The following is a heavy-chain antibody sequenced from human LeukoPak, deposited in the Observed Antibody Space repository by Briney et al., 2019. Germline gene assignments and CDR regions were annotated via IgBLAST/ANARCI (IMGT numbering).Heavy chain of an antibody. J-gene: IGHJ4*02. CDR3: ARVVGGNYYGGLDY. CDR2: INWNGDST. V-gene: IGHV3-20*04. CDR1: GFTFDDYG. Sequence: GGSLRLSCSASGFTFDDYGMSWVRQVPGKGLEWVSGINWNGDSTSLADPVKGRFTISRDNAKNSLHLQMNSLRAEDTAFYYCARVVGGNYYGGLDYWGQGALVTVSS. D-gene: IGHD1-26*01.